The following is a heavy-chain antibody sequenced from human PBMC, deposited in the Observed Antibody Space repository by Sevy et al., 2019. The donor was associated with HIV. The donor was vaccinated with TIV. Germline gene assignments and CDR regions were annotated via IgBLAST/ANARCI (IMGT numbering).Heavy chain of an antibody. CDR1: GFTFSKYW. CDR3: ARDDGNYYFHY. V-gene: IGHV3-7*01. J-gene: IGHJ4*02. Sequence: GGSLRLSCAASGFTFSKYWMGWVRQAPGKGLEWVANITQDAGQKYYVDSVKGRFTISRDNVKNSLYLQMNSLRAEDTAVYFCARDDGNYYFHYWGQGTLVTVSS. CDR2: ITQDAGQK. D-gene: IGHD1-7*01.